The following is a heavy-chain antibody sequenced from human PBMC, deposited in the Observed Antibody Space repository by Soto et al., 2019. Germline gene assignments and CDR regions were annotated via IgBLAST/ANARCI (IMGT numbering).Heavy chain of an antibody. Sequence: SGPTLVNPTQTLTVTCSFSGFSLSTSGVGVAWNRQPPGKALEWLALIYWDGDKRYSPFLKSRLTITKDTSENQVVLTLSNMDPADTATYYCAHKGGRGAAMDVWGQGTTVTVSS. CDR3: AHKGGRGAAMDV. J-gene: IGHJ6*02. CDR1: GFSLSTSGVG. D-gene: IGHD2-15*01. CDR2: IYWDGDK. V-gene: IGHV2-5*02.